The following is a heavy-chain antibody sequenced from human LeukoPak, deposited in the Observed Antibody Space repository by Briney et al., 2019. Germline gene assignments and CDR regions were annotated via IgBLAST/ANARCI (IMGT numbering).Heavy chain of an antibody. Sequence: KTSETLSLTCTVSGGSISSSSYYWGWIRQPPGKGLEWIGSIYYSGSTYYNPSLKSRVTISVDTSKNQFSLKLSSVTAADTAVYYCSSYDYVWGSYRLSGYYYHYMDVWGKGTTVTVSS. V-gene: IGHV4-39*07. CDR2: IYYSGST. D-gene: IGHD3-16*02. CDR1: GGSISSSSYY. CDR3: SSYDYVWGSYRLSGYYYHYMDV. J-gene: IGHJ6*03.